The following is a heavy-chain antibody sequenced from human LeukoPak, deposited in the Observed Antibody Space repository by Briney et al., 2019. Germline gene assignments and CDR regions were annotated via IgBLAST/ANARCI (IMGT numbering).Heavy chain of an antibody. Sequence: SQTPSLTCTVSGGSISSGSYYWSWIRQPAGKGLEWIGRIYTSGSTNYNPSLKSRVTISVDTSKNQFSLKLSSVTAADTAVYYCARGPYCGGDCYNIDYWGQGTLVTVSS. CDR2: IYTSGST. J-gene: IGHJ4*02. CDR1: GGSISSGSYY. V-gene: IGHV4-61*02. CDR3: ARGPYCGGDCYNIDY. D-gene: IGHD2-21*02.